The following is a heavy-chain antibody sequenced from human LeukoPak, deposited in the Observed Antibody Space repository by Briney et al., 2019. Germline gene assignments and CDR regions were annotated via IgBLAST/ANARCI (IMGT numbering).Heavy chain of an antibody. D-gene: IGHD2-8*02. CDR1: GFTFSTYA. Sequence: GGSLRLSCAASGFTFSTYAMRWVRQAPGKGLEWVSGIKGDSGDQFYADSVKGRFTISRDNSKNTLYLQMNSLRAEDSAVYYCAKGGHDFNACYWWGQGTLVTVSS. CDR3: AKGGHDFNACYW. V-gene: IGHV3-23*01. J-gene: IGHJ4*02. CDR2: IKGDSGDQ.